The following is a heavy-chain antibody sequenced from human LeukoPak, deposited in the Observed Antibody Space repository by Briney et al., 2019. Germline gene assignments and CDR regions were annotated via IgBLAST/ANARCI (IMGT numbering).Heavy chain of an antibody. V-gene: IGHV3-21*01. CDR2: ISSSSSYI. Sequence: GGSLRLSCAASGFTFSSYSMNWFRQAPGKGLEWVSSISSSSSYIYYADSVKGRFTISRDNAKNSLYLQMNSLRAEDTAVYYCARDGYYYDSSGYYYGYWGQGTLVTVSS. J-gene: IGHJ4*02. D-gene: IGHD3-22*01. CDR1: GFTFSSYS. CDR3: ARDGYYYDSSGYYYGY.